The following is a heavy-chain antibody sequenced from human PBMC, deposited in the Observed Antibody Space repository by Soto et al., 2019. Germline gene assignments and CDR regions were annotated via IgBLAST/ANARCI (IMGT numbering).Heavy chain of an antibody. CDR2: ISAYTGNT. J-gene: IGHJ4*02. Sequence: QVQLVQSGAEVKKPGASVKVSCKASGYTFATYAISWVRQAPGQGLEWMGWISAYTGNTNYAQKFQGRVTMTTDTSPSTAYMELRSLRSDDTAVYYCARDAGSYYDYWGQGTLVTVSS. CDR3: ARDAGSYYDY. CDR1: GYTFATYA. V-gene: IGHV1-18*01. D-gene: IGHD3-10*01.